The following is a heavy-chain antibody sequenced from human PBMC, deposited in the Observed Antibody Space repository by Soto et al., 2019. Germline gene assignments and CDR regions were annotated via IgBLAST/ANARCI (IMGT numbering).Heavy chain of an antibody. D-gene: IGHD2-15*01. CDR3: ARAVCSGGSCYNFDY. Sequence: QVQLQESGPGLVKPSQTLSLTCTVSGGSISSGGYYWSWIRQHPGKGLEWIGYIYYSGSTYYNPSLKRRVTISVDTSKNQFSLKLSSVTAADTAVYYCARAVCSGGSCYNFDYWGQGTLVTVSS. J-gene: IGHJ4*02. CDR2: IYYSGST. CDR1: GGSISSGGYY. V-gene: IGHV4-31*03.